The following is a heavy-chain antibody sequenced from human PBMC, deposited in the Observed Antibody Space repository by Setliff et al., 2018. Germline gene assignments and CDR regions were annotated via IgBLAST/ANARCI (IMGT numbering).Heavy chain of an antibody. D-gene: IGHD3-16*02. J-gene: IGHJ4*02. CDR2: IQHDGNIK. V-gene: IGHV3-30*02. CDR1: GFTFSNYG. CDR3: VKVIGGYPPKPSDY. Sequence: GGSLRLSCVASGFTFSNYGMHWVRQAPGKGLEWVTYIQHDGNIKHYADSVKGRCTISRDNSKNTLYLEMSSLRPEDTAVYYCVKVIGGYPPKPSDYWGQGTLVTVSS.